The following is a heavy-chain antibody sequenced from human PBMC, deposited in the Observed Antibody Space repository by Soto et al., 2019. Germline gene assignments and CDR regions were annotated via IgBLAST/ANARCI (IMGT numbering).Heavy chain of an antibody. CDR1: GYTFTSYD. V-gene: IGHV1-8*01. CDR2: MNPNSGNT. D-gene: IGHD4-17*01. CDR3: ASGVKTGAYSRGFDP. Sequence: QVQLVQSGAEVKKPGASVKVSCKASGYTFTSYDINWVRQATGQGLEYLGWMNPNSGNTGYVQKFQGTVTMTGDPSKSTAYMERSSLRSADTAVYFCASGVKTGAYSRGFDPWGQGTLVTVSS. J-gene: IGHJ5*02.